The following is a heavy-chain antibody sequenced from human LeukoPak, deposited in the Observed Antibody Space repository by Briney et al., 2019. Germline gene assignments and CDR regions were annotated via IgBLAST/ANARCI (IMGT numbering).Heavy chain of an antibody. J-gene: IGHJ4*02. CDR3: ASHPAYYYDSSLDY. D-gene: IGHD3-22*01. CDR2: IYYSGST. CDR1: GGSISSSSYY. V-gene: IGHV4-39*01. Sequence: SETLSLTCTVSGGSISSSSYYWGWIRQPPGKGLEWIGSIYYSGSTHYNPSLKSRVTISVDTSKNQFSLKLSSVTAADTAVYYCASHPAYYYDSSLDYWGQGTLVTVSS.